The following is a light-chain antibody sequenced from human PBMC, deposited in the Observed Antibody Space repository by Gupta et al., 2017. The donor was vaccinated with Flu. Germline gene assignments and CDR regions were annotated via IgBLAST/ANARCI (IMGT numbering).Light chain of an antibody. Sequence: QTASTTSSGDALAKKCGYWHQQKAAQAPALFIYEYKKRRSGSPEGFSGSSSGTTATLTISGAQVEDEADYYCYSIDNSDGNRGVFGGGTKLTFL. J-gene: IGLJ3*02. V-gene: IGLV3-10*01. CDR1: ALAKKC. CDR3: YSIDNSDGNRGV. CDR2: EYK.